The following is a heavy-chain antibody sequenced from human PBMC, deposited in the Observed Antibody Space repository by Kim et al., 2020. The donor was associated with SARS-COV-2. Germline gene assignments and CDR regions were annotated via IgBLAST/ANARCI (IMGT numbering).Heavy chain of an antibody. CDR3: ARVSFVPATLSANSYYYYGMDV. J-gene: IGHJ6*02. CDR1: GGSISSYY. Sequence: SETLSLTCTVSGGSISSYYWSWIRQPPGKGLEWIGYIYYSGSTNYNPSLKSRVTISVDTSKNQFSLKLSSVTAADTAVYYCARVSFVPATLSANSYYYYGMDVWGQGTTVTVSS. D-gene: IGHD2-2*01. CDR2: IYYSGST. V-gene: IGHV4-59*13.